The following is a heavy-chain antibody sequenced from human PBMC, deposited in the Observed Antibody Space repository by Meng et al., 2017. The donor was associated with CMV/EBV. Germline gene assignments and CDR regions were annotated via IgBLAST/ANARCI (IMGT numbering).Heavy chain of an antibody. V-gene: IGHV4-34*01. CDR1: GGSFSGYY. Sequence: QVQRWGAGLLKPSATLSRTCAAFGGSFSGYYWGWIRQPPGKGLEWIGEINHSGSTNYNPSLKSRVTISVDTSKNQFSLKLSSVTAADTAVYYCASSLTYPDYWGQGTLVTVSS. CDR3: ASSLTYPDY. D-gene: IGHD2-15*01. CDR2: INHSGST. J-gene: IGHJ4*02.